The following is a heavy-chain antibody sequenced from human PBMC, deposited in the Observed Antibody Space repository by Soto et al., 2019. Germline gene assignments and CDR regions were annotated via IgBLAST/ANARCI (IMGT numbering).Heavy chain of an antibody. CDR1: GYTLTELS. CDR2: FDPEDGET. Sequence: GASVKVPCKVSGYTLTELSMHWVRQAPGKGLEWMGGFDPEDGETIYAQKFQGRVTMTEDTSTDTAYMELSSLRSEDTAVYYCATGQVYYDILTGYLSWFDPWGQGTLVTISS. J-gene: IGHJ5*02. D-gene: IGHD3-9*01. V-gene: IGHV1-24*01. CDR3: ATGQVYYDILTGYLSWFDP.